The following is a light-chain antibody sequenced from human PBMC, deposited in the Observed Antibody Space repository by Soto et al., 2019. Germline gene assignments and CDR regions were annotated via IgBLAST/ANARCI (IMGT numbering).Light chain of an antibody. V-gene: IGKV2-28*01. CDR3: MQALQSPFT. CDR2: LTS. CDR1: QSLLHSNRYKY. J-gene: IGKJ3*01. Sequence: DIVMTQSPLSLPVTPGEPASISCRSSQSLLHSNRYKYLNWYLQKPGQSPLLLIYLTSTRASGVPDRFSGSVSGTDFTLKISKVEADDVGVYYCMQALQSPFTFSPGTKVYIK.